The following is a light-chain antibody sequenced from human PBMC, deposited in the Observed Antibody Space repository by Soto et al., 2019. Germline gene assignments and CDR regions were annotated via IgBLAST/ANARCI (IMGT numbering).Light chain of an antibody. J-gene: IGKJ2*01. V-gene: IGKV3-15*01. CDR3: QKYNNWPPHT. CDR1: QSVSSN. Sequence: EIVMTQSPATLSVSPGERATLSCRASQSVSSNLAWYQQKPGQAPRLLIYGASTRATGIPARFSGSGSGTEFTLTISSLQSEDFAVYYCQKYNNWPPHTFCQGTKLEIK. CDR2: GAS.